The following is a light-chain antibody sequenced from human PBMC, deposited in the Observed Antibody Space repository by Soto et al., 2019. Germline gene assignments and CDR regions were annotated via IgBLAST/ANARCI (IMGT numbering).Light chain of an antibody. Sequence: QSVLTQPASVSGSPGQSITISCTVTNNDVGGYKLVSWYQQHSGKVPKVVIYEGSKRPTGVSNRFCGSKSGNTASLTISGLQAEDEAYYYCWSYAENTVFVFGGGTKLTVL. CDR2: EGS. CDR1: NNDVGGYKL. J-gene: IGLJ2*01. V-gene: IGLV2-23*03. CDR3: WSYAENTVFV.